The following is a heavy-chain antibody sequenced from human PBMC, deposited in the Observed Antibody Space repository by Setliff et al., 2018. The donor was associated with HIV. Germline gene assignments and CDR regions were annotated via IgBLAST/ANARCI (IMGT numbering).Heavy chain of an antibody. Sequence: HPGGSLRLSCAASGFTIRGYWMDWVRQAPGKGLEWVASINEGGSVRFYVDSVKGRFTISRDNAENSLYLQMNSIRAEDTALYYCMRDRVPHYWGQGRLVTVSS. D-gene: IGHD3-10*01. CDR1: GFTIRGYW. J-gene: IGHJ4*01. CDR3: MRDRVPHY. CDR2: INEGGSVR. V-gene: IGHV3-7*01.